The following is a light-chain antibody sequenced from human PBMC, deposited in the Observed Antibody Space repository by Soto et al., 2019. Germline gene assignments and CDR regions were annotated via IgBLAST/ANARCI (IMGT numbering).Light chain of an antibody. Sequence: QSVLTQPPSASGTPGQKVTISCSGSSSNIGDNYVYWHQQLPGTAPKLLIYRNNQRPSGVPDRYSGSKSGTSASLAISGLRSEDEADYYCAAWDDSLRGYVFGPGTKLTVL. CDR1: SSNIGDNY. CDR2: RNN. V-gene: IGLV1-47*01. J-gene: IGLJ1*01. CDR3: AAWDDSLRGYV.